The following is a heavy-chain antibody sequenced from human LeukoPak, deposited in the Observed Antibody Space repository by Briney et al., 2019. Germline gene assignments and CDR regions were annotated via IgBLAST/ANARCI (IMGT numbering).Heavy chain of an antibody. CDR3: ARDALTSSPLNYFDN. CDR1: GGSISSYY. Sequence: PSETLSLTCTVSGGSISSYYWSWIRQPPGKGLEWIGDIYYSGSTHYNPSLKSRVTISVDTSKNQFSLKLSAVTAADTAVYYCARDALTSSPLNYFDNWGQGTQVTVSS. V-gene: IGHV4-59*01. D-gene: IGHD2-2*01. J-gene: IGHJ4*02. CDR2: IYYSGST.